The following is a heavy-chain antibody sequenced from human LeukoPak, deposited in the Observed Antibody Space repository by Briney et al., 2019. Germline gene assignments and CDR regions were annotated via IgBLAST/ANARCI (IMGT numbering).Heavy chain of an antibody. CDR1: DGSISGYF. CDR2: VYYSGST. J-gene: IGHJ4*02. CDR3: ARHSPIAATGTFDY. Sequence: SETLSLTCTVSDGSISGYFWSWIRLPPGKGLEWIGYVYYSGSTNYNPSLKSRVTISVDTSKKQFTLNLSPVTAADTAMYYCARHSPIAATGTFDYWGQGTLVTVSS. V-gene: IGHV4-59*08. D-gene: IGHD6-13*01.